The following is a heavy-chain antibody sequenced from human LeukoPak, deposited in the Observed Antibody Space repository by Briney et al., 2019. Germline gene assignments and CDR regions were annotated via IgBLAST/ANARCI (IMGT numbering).Heavy chain of an antibody. Sequence: SETLSLTCTVSGGSISSYYWSWIRQPPGKGLEWIGYIYYSGSTNYNASLKSRVTISVDTSKNQFSLKLSSVTAADTAVYYCARDTAPVVSQYYYYGMDVWGQGTTVTVSS. CDR1: GGSISSYY. CDR3: ARDTAPVVSQYYYYGMDV. CDR2: IYYSGST. V-gene: IGHV4-59*01. J-gene: IGHJ6*02. D-gene: IGHD5-18*01.